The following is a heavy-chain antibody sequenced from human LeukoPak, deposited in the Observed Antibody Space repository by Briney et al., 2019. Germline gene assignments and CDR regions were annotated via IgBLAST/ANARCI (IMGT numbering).Heavy chain of an antibody. CDR3: ARDTAFWLLPSYMDV. D-gene: IGHD3-22*01. Sequence: ASVKVSCKASGYTFTGYYMHWVRQAPGQGLEWMGWINPNSGGTNYAQKLQGRVTMTTDTSTSTAYMELRSLRSDDTAVYYCARDTAFWLLPSYMDVWGKGTTVTISS. CDR2: INPNSGGT. V-gene: IGHV1-2*02. J-gene: IGHJ6*03. CDR1: GYTFTGYY.